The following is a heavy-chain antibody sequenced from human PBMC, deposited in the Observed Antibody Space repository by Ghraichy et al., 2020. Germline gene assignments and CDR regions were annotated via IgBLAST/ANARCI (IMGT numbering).Heavy chain of an antibody. Sequence: SQTLSLTCTVSGGSISSYYWSWIRQPPGKGLEWIGYIYYSGSTNYNPSLKSRVTISVDTSKNQFSLKLSSVTAADTAVYYCARHEAVIVVVPAAIVRFDPWGQGALVIVSS. D-gene: IGHD2-2*01. CDR1: GGSISSYY. CDR3: ARHEAVIVVVPAAIVRFDP. V-gene: IGHV4-59*08. J-gene: IGHJ5*02. CDR2: IYYSGST.